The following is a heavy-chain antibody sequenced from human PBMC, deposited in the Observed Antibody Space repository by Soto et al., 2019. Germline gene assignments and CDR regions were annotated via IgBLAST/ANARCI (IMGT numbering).Heavy chain of an antibody. CDR3: AREPIDSSSSVDYYCYGMDV. J-gene: IGHJ6*02. V-gene: IGHV1-69*01. CDR2: IIPIFGTA. CDR1: GGTFSSYA. D-gene: IGHD6-6*01. Sequence: QVQLVQSGAEVKKPGSSVKVSCKASGGTFSSYAISWVRQAPGQGLEWMGGIIPIFGTANYAQKFQGRVTITADESTSTAYMELSSLRSEDTAVYYCAREPIDSSSSVDYYCYGMDVWGQGTTVTVSS.